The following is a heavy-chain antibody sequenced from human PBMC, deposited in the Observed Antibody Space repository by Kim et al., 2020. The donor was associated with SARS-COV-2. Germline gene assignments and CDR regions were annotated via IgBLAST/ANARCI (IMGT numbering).Heavy chain of an antibody. V-gene: IGHV4-30-2*04. D-gene: IGHD3-9*01. CDR3: ASVLSGDILTGLGTFDP. Sequence: RKSRVTISVDTSKNQFSLKLSSVTAADTAVYYCASVLSGDILTGLGTFDPWGQGTLVTVSS. J-gene: IGHJ5*02.